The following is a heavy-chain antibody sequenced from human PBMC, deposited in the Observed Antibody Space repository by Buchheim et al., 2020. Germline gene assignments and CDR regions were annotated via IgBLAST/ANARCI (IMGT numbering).Heavy chain of an antibody. D-gene: IGHD3-3*01. CDR3: ARHRNDFWSGYFDY. CDR1: GGSISGYY. Sequence: QVHLQESGPGLVKPSETLSLTCTVSGGSISGYYLTWLRQLPGRGLEWIGYIHSTGSTHYSPSLRRRSTISLDTSKNQFSLKLSSVTAADTAVYYCARHRNDFWSGYFDYWGQGTL. J-gene: IGHJ4*02. V-gene: IGHV4-59*08. CDR2: IHSTGST.